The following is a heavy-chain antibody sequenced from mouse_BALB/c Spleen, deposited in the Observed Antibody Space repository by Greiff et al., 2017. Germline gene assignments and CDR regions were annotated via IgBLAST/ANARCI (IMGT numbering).Heavy chain of an antibody. Sequence: EVQLQQSGPELVKPGASVKIPCKASGYTFTDYNMDWVKQSHGKSLEWIGDINPNNGGTIYNQKFKGKATLTVDKSSSTAYMELRSLTSEDTAVYYCAREAYYRYEFAYWGQGTLVTVSA. D-gene: IGHD2-14*01. V-gene: IGHV1-18*01. CDR1: GYTFTDYN. CDR3: AREAYYRYEFAY. CDR2: INPNNGGT. J-gene: IGHJ3*01.